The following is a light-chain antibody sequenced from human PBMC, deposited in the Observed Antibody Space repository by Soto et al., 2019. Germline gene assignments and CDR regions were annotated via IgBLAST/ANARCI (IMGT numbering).Light chain of an antibody. CDR1: QSISSW. J-gene: IGKJ1*01. Sequence: GDRVAITCRASQSISSWLAWYQQKPGKAPKLLIYDASSLESGVPSRFSGSGSGTEFTLATSSLQPDDFATYYCQQYNSYSWTFGQGTKVDI. CDR2: DAS. CDR3: QQYNSYSWT. V-gene: IGKV1-5*01.